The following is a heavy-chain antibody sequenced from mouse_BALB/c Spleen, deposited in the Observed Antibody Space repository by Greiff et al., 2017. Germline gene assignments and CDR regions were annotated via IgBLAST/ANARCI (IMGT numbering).Heavy chain of an antibody. CDR1: GFTFSNYW. CDR2: IRLKSNNYAT. J-gene: IGHJ1*01. CDR3: KGPYGNYGNWYFDV. D-gene: IGHD2-10*02. Sequence: EVKLVESGGGLVQPGGSMKLSCVASGFTFSNYWMNWVRQSPEKGLEWVAEIRLKSNNYATHYAESVKGRFTISRDDSKSSVYLQMNNLRAEDTGIYYCKGPYGNYGNWYFDVWGAGTTVTVSS. V-gene: IGHV6-6*02.